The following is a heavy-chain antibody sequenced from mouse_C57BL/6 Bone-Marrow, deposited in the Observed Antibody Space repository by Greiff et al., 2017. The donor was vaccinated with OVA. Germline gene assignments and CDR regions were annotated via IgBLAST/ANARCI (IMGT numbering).Heavy chain of an antibody. Sequence: QVQLKQPGAELVKPGASVKLSCKASGYTFTSYWMHWVKQRPGQGLEWIGMIHPNSGSTNYNEKFKSKATLTVDKSSSTAYMQLSSLTSEDSAVYYCARPIYYGNDWFAYWGQGTLVTVSA. CDR3: ARPIYYGNDWFAY. D-gene: IGHD2-1*01. CDR1: GYTFTSYW. CDR2: IHPNSGST. J-gene: IGHJ3*01. V-gene: IGHV1-64*01.